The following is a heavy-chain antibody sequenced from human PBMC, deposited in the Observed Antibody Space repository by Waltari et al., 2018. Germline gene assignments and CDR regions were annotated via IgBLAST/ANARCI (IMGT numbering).Heavy chain of an antibody. V-gene: IGHV4-39*07. J-gene: IGHJ4*02. D-gene: IGHD4-17*01. Sequence: QLQLQESGPGLVKPSETLSLTCTVSGGSISSSSYYWGWIRQPPGKGLEWIGSIYYSGITNSNPALKSRVTRSVDTSKNQFSRKLGSVTAADTAVYYCARRGTDDSFFDYGDSRGGPTNYYFDYWGQGTLVTVSS. CDR3: ARRGTDDSFFDYGDSRGGPTNYYFDY. CDR2: IYYSGIT. CDR1: GGSISSSSYY.